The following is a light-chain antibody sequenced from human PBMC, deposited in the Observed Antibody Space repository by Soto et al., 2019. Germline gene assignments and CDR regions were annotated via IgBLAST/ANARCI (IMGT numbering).Light chain of an antibody. CDR3: QQRSNWPPLYT. CDR2: DAS. Sequence: EIVLTQSPATLSLSPGERATLSCRASQSVSSYLAWYQQKPGQAPRLLIYDASNRATGIPARFSGSGSGTDFTLTITSREPEAFAVYYCQQRSNWPPLYTFGQGTKLEIK. V-gene: IGKV3-11*01. CDR1: QSVSSY. J-gene: IGKJ2*01.